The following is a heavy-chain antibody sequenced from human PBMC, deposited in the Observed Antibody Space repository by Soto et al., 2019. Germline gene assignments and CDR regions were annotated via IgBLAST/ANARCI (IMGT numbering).Heavy chain of an antibody. CDR3: ARDLRRDIVVVPAAPDY. CDR2: IWYDGSNK. V-gene: IGHV3-33*08. Sequence: GGSLRLSCAASGFTFSSYGMHWVRQAPGKGLEWVAVIWYDGSNKYYADSVKGRFTISRDNSKNTLYLQMNSLSAEDTAVYYCARDLRRDIVVVPAAPDYWGQGTLVTVSS. D-gene: IGHD2-2*01. CDR1: GFTFSSYG. J-gene: IGHJ4*02.